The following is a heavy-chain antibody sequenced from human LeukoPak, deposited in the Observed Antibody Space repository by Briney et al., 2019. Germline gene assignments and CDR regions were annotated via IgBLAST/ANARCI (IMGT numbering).Heavy chain of an antibody. V-gene: IGHV3-33*08. CDR2: IWYDGSNK. D-gene: IGHD6-6*01. CDR3: ARDWIAARPVSYWFDP. Sequence: GGSLRLSCAASGFTFSNYAMSWVRQAPGKGLEWVAVIWYDGSNKYYADSVRGRFTISRDNSKNTLYLHMNSLRAEDTAVYYCARDWIAARPVSYWFDPWGQGTLVTVSS. J-gene: IGHJ5*02. CDR1: GFTFSNYA.